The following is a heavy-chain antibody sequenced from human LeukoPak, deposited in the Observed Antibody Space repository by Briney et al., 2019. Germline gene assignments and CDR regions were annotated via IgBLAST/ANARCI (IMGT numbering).Heavy chain of an antibody. J-gene: IGHJ3*02. V-gene: IGHV3-9*01. CDR3: AKDRRVLWFESGAFDI. Sequence: GGSLRLSCAASGFTFDDYAMHWVRQAPGKGLEWVSGISWNSGSIGYADSVKGRFTISRDNAKNSLYLQMNSLRAEDTALYYCAKDRRVLWFESGAFDIWGRGTMVTVSS. D-gene: IGHD3-10*01. CDR1: GFTFDDYA. CDR2: ISWNSGSI.